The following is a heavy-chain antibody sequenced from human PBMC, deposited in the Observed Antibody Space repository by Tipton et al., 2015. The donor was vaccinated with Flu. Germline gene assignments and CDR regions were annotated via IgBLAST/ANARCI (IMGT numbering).Heavy chain of an antibody. J-gene: IGHJ4*02. D-gene: IGHD2-21*01. CDR2: IYYSGST. V-gene: IGHV4-39*07. Sequence: TLSLTCTVSGGSITGTTYYWGWIRQPPGKGLEWIGNIYYSGSTYYNPSLKNRLTIPLDTSKNQFSLKLTSVTAADTAVYYCVGDKNFDDFDNWGQGTLVTVSS. CDR3: VGDKNFDDFDN. CDR1: GGSITGTTYY.